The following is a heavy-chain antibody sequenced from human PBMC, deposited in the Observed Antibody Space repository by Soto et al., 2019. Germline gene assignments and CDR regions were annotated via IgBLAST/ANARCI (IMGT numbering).Heavy chain of an antibody. V-gene: IGHV1-3*01. CDR3: XXXXXXXXWLDP. Sequence: QVQLVQSGPEVKKPGASVKVSCKASGYTFTTYAIHWVRQAPGQGLEWMGWINAGNGNTEFSERFRGRVTITRDTXXXXXXXXXXXXXXXXXXXXXXXXXXXXXXWLDPWGQGTLVTVSS. J-gene: IGHJ5*02. CDR2: INAGNGNT. CDR1: GYTFTTYA.